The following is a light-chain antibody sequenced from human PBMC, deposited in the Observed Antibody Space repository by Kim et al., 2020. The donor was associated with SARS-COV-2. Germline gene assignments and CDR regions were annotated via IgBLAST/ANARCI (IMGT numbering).Light chain of an antibody. J-gene: IGKJ2*01. CDR3: MQALQTPYT. V-gene: IGKV2-28*01. CDR2: LGS. Sequence: KPGQSPRLLIYLGSTRASGVPDRISGSGSGTDFTLRISRVEAEDVGVYYCMQALQTPYTFGQGTKLEI.